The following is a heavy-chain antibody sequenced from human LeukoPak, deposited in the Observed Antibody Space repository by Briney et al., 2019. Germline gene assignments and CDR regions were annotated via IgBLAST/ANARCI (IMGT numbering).Heavy chain of an antibody. CDR3: AKDMVRGVMGY. Sequence: PGGSPRLSCAASGFTFSSYAMSWVRQAPGKGLEWVSAISGSGGSTYYADSVKGRFTISRDNSKNTLYLQMNSLRAEGTAVYYCAKDMVRGVMGYWGQGTLVTVSS. CDR1: GFTFSSYA. D-gene: IGHD3-10*01. V-gene: IGHV3-23*01. J-gene: IGHJ4*02. CDR2: ISGSGGST.